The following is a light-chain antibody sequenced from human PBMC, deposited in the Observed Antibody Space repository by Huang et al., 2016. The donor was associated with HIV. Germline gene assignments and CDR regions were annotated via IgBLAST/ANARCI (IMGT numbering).Light chain of an antibody. CDR1: QSISSW. J-gene: IGKJ1*01. CDR3: QQYNSYPWT. V-gene: IGKV1-5*03. Sequence: DIQMTQSPSTLSASIGDRVTITCRASQSISSWLAWYQQKPGNAPKLLIYKASSLESGVPSRFSGSGSGTEFTLTISSLQPDDFATYYCQQYNSYPWTFGLGTKVEIK. CDR2: KAS.